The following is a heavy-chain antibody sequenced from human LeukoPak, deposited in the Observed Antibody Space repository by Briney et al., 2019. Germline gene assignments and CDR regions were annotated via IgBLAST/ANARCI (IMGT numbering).Heavy chain of an antibody. CDR1: GFTFSNYW. CDR2: IHSDGINT. CDR3: ARASYYGACYY. V-gene: IGHV3-74*01. D-gene: IGHD3-10*01. Sequence: PGGSLTLSCLASGFTFSNYWMHWVRQAPGKGLVWVSRIHSDGINTSYADSVKGRFTISRDNAMSTLYLQMKSLRSEDTAVYYCARASYYGACYYWGQGTLVTVSS. J-gene: IGHJ4*02.